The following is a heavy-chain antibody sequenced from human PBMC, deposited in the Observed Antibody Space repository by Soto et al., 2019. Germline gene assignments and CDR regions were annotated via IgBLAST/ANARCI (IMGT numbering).Heavy chain of an antibody. V-gene: IGHV4-4*02. J-gene: IGHJ5*02. Sequence: SYWISWVRQPPGKGLEWIGEIYHSGSTNYNPSLKSRVTISVDKSKNQFSLKLSSVAAADTAVYYCASRSFDWLFQTWGQGTLVTVSS. CDR1: SYW. CDR2: IYHSGST. CDR3: ASRSFDWLFQT. D-gene: IGHD3-9*01.